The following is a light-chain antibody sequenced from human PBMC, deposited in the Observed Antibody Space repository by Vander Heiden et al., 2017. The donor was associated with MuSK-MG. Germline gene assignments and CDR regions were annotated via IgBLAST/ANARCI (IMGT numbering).Light chain of an antibody. CDR1: SGNSSYA. CDR2: VHSDRSH. Sequence: QLVLTQSPSALASLGASVKPTRTLSSGNSSYALAWHQQQPGKGPRYLMKVHSDRSHSKGDGIPDRFSGSSSGSERYLSIASLQSEDEADYYRQTRRPVFGGGTKLTVL. CDR3: QTRRPV. V-gene: IGLV4-69*01. J-gene: IGLJ2*01.